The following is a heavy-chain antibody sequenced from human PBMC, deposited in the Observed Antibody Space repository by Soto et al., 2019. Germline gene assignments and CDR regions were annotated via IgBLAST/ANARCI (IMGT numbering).Heavy chain of an antibody. CDR2: MNPNNGNA. CDR3: ARRKERSLPYYLGI. Sequence: GASVKVSCKSSGLTFITYDFSWVRQPAGQGLEWMGWMNPNNGNAGFAQKLRGRINMTRNTSISTAYLELSSLRSDDSAVYFCARRKERSLPYYLGIWGQGPEVTICS. J-gene: IGHJ4*02. CDR1: GLTFITYD. D-gene: IGHD1-26*01. V-gene: IGHV1-8*01.